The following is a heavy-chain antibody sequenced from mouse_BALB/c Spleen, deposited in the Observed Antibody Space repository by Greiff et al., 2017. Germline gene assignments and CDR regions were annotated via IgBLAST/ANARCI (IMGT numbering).Heavy chain of an antibody. CDR2: IYYSGTI. V-gene: IGHV3-5*02. CDR1: GISITTGNYR. CDR3: ARDSSGYGYAMDY. Sequence: EVQLQQSGPGLVKPSQTVSLTCTVTGISITTGNYRWSWIRQFPGNKLEWIGYIYYSGTITYNPSLTSRTTITRDTSKNQFFLEMNPLTAEDTATYYCARDSSGYGYAMDYWGQGTSVTVSS. D-gene: IGHD3-1*01. J-gene: IGHJ4*01.